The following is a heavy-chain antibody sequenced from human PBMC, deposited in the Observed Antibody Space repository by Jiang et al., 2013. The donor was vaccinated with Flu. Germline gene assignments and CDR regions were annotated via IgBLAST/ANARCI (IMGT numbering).Heavy chain of an antibody. D-gene: IGHD1-1*01. CDR1: IHFSLYG. Sequence: QLVESGGRRGPAGGVPETLLCSVWIHFSLYGMYWVRQAPGKGLEWVASIWFDGSNQHYGDAVQGRFIMSRDNSKNTVYLQMNSLRAEDTAVYYCATLRGSTYDSYLLDHWGQGTLVTVSS. CDR2: IWFDGSNQ. V-gene: IGHV3-30*02. J-gene: IGHJ1*01. CDR3: ATLRGSTYDSYLLDH.